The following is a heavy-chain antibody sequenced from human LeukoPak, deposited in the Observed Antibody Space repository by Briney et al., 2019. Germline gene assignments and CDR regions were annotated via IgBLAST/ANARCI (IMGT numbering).Heavy chain of an antibody. Sequence: QPGRSLRLSCAASGFTFSSYGMHWVRRAPGKGLEWVAVIWYDGSNKYYADSVKGRFTISRDNSKNTLYLQMNSLRAEDTAVYYCARERLRYSSLYYYGMDVWGQGTTVTVSS. CDR1: GFTFSSYG. CDR3: ARERLRYSSLYYYGMDV. D-gene: IGHD6-13*01. V-gene: IGHV3-33*01. J-gene: IGHJ6*02. CDR2: IWYDGSNK.